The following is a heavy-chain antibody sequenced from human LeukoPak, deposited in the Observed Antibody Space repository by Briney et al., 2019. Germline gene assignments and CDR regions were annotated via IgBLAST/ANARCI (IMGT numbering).Heavy chain of an antibody. V-gene: IGHV3-23*01. D-gene: IGHD6-13*01. Sequence: PGGSLRLSCAASGFTFSSYAMSRVRQAPGKGLEWVSAISGSGGSTYCADSVKGRFTISRDNSKNTLYLQMNSLRAEDTAVYYCAKDPPIAAAGSYFDYWGQGTLVTVSS. CDR1: GFTFSSYA. CDR2: ISGSGGST. CDR3: AKDPPIAAAGSYFDY. J-gene: IGHJ4*02.